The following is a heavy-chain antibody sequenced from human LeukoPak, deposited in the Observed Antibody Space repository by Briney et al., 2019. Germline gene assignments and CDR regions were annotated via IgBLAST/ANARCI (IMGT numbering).Heavy chain of an antibody. Sequence: SETLSLTCAVYGGSFSGYYWSWIRQPPGKGLEWIGEINHSGSTNYNPSLKSRVTISVDTSKNQFPLKLSSVTAADTAVYYCARGPLVYYYDSSGYGYWGQGTLVTVSS. J-gene: IGHJ4*02. CDR1: GGSFSGYY. CDR3: ARGPLVYYYDSSGYGY. CDR2: INHSGST. V-gene: IGHV4-34*01. D-gene: IGHD3-22*01.